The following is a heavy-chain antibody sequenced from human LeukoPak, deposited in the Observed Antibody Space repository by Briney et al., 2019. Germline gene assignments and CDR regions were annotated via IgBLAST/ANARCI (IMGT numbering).Heavy chain of an antibody. Sequence: PSQTLSLTCTVSGGSISSGDYYWSWIRQPPGKGLEWIGEINHSGSTNYNPSLKSRVTISVDTSKNQFSLKLSSVTAADTAVYYCARYRAGDRESTPQIFDYWGQGTLVTVSS. CDR1: GGSISSGDYY. D-gene: IGHD3-10*01. J-gene: IGHJ4*02. V-gene: IGHV4-30-4*08. CDR2: INHSGST. CDR3: ARYRAGDRESTPQIFDY.